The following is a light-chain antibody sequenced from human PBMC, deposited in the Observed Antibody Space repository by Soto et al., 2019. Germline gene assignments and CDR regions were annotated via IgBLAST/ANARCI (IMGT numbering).Light chain of an antibody. Sequence: EIVLTQSPGTLSLSPGERATLSCRASQSVSSSYLAWYQQKPGQAPRLLMYGASSRAKGTPDRFSGSGSGTDFTLTIRRLEPEDFAVYFCQQHGNSPYTFGQGTKLEIK. CDR1: QSVSSSY. V-gene: IGKV3-20*01. CDR3: QQHGNSPYT. J-gene: IGKJ2*01. CDR2: GAS.